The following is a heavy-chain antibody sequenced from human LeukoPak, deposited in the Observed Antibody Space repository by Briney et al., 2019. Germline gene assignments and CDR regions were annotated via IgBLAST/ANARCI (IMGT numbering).Heavy chain of an antibody. CDR2: ISGSGGST. Sequence: GGSLRLSCAASGFTFTSCAMSWVRQAPGKGLEWVSAISGSGGSTYYADSVKGRFTISRDNSQNTLYLQMNSLRAEDTAVYYCAKRFDSYTIWGQGTLVTVSS. CDR3: AKRFDSYTI. V-gene: IGHV3-23*01. J-gene: IGHJ4*02. D-gene: IGHD2-2*02. CDR1: GFTFTSCA.